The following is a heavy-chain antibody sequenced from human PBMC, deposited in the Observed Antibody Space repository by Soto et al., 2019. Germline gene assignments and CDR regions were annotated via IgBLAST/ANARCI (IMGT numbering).Heavy chain of an antibody. CDR2: INAGNGNT. Sequence: ASVKVSCKASGYTFTSYAMHWVRQAPGQRLEWMGWINAGNGNTKYSQKFQGRVTITRDTSASTAYMELSSLRSEDTAVYYCARQPGYYDILTGYSTYYFDYWGQGTPVTVSS. CDR1: GYTFTSYA. J-gene: IGHJ4*02. CDR3: ARQPGYYDILTGYSTYYFDY. D-gene: IGHD3-9*01. V-gene: IGHV1-3*01.